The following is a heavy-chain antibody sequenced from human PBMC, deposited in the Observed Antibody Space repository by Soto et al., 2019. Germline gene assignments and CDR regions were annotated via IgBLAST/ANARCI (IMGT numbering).Heavy chain of an antibody. V-gene: IGHV1-18*01. CDR2: ISAYNGNT. CDR3: AREGAVIWFGGVNWCDP. J-gene: IGHJ5*02. Sequence: QVQLVQSGAEVKKPGASVKVSCKASGYTFTSYGIRWVRQAPGQGLEWMGWISAYNGNTNYAQKLQGRVTMTTDTTXSXXCIEVRSLRADETAVYYRAREGAVIWFGGVNWCDPWGQGSVVTVSS. CDR1: GYTFTSYG. D-gene: IGHD3-10*01.